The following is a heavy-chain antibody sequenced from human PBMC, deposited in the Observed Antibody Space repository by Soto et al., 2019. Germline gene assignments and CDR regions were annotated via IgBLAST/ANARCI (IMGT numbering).Heavy chain of an antibody. Sequence: GGSLRISCAASGFTFSSYAMHWVRQAPGKGLEYVSAISSNGGSTYYANSVKGRFTISRDNSKNSLYLQMNSLRNEDTALNYSLFLWYYGGHLDPFYIWAQGTTVPVSS. CDR1: GFTFSSYA. CDR2: ISSNGGST. CDR3: LFLWYYGGHLDPFYI. V-gene: IGHV3-64*01. D-gene: IGHD4-17*01. J-gene: IGHJ3*02.